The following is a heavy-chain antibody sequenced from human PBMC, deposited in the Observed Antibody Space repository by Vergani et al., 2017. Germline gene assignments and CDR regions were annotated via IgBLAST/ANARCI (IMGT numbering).Heavy chain of an antibody. D-gene: IGHD3-16*02. V-gene: IGHV3-30*18. Sequence: QVQLVESGGGVVQPGRALRLSCAASGFTFSSYGMHWVRQAAGKGLEWVAVISYDASNKYYADSVKGLFTISRDNSKSKRYLQMHSLRAEYTAVCYCAKALSNDAFDIGGQGSMVTVSS. CDR2: ISYDASNK. CDR1: GFTFSSYG. J-gene: IGHJ3*02. CDR3: AKALSNDAFDI.